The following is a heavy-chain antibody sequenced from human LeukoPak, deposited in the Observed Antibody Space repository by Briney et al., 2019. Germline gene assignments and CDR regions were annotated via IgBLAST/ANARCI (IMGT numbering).Heavy chain of an antibody. Sequence: GSLRLSCAAPGFTLSSYSMSWVRQAPGKGRGWVANIKQDGSEKYSVDSVKGRFTISRDNAKNSLYLQMNSLRAEDTAVYYCARDLRARYCSGGSCYGWFDPWGQGTLVTVSS. V-gene: IGHV3-7*01. CDR2: IKQDGSEK. CDR3: ARDLRARYCSGGSCYGWFDP. CDR1: GFTLSSYS. J-gene: IGHJ5*02. D-gene: IGHD2-15*01.